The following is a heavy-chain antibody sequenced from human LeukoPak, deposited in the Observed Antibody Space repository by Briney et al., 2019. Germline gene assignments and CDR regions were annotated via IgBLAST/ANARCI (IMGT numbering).Heavy chain of an antibody. CDR2: INWNGGST. J-gene: IGHJ5*02. Sequence: TGGSLRLSCAASGFTFDDYGMSWVRQATGKGLEWGSGINWNGGSTGYADSVKGRFTISRDNAKNSLYLQMNSLRAEDTALYCCARVVGRNWFDPWGQGTLVTVSS. D-gene: IGHD2-2*01. CDR3: ARVVGRNWFDP. V-gene: IGHV3-20*04. CDR1: GFTFDDYG.